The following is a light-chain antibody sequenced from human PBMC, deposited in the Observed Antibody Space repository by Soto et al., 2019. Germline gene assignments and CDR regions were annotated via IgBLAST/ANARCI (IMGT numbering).Light chain of an antibody. CDR3: SSYAGSYSWV. J-gene: IGLJ3*02. Sequence: QSALTQPPSASGSPGQSVTISCTGTSSDVGGYDYVSWYQQHPDKAPKLMIYDVNKRPSGVPDRFSGSKSGNTASLTVSGLQADDAADYYCSSYAGSYSWVFGGGTKLTVL. V-gene: IGLV2-8*01. CDR1: SSDVGGYDY. CDR2: DVN.